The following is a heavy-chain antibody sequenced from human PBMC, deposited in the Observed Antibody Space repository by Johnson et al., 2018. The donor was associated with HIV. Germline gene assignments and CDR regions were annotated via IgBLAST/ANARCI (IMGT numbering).Heavy chain of an antibody. CDR3: AREDCSSTRCSDWDSAFDI. Sequence: VQLVESGGGSVQPGGSLRLSCAASGFTFSDFRMSWVRQAPGRGLEWVANINGSGREQDYVDSVYRRFTSPRDNANNSLFLQMNSLRAGDTAVYYGAREDCSSTRCSDWDSAFDIWGQGTMVTVSS. D-gene: IGHD2-2*01. CDR1: GFTFSDFR. J-gene: IGHJ3*02. CDR2: INGSGREQ. V-gene: IGHV3-7*01.